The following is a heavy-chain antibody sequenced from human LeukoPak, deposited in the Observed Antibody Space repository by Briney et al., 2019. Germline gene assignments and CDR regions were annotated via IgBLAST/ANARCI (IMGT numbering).Heavy chain of an antibody. CDR1: GYSISSGYY. CDR2: IHHSGST. J-gene: IGHJ4*02. D-gene: IGHD2-15*01. V-gene: IGHV4-38-2*01. CDR3: ARVNRGGSCYDY. Sequence: SETLSLTCAVSGYSISSGYYWGWLRQPPGEGLEWIESIHHSGSTYYNPSLKSRVTISVDTSKNSLYLQLNSVTAADTAVYYCARVNRGGSCYDYWCQGTLVIVSA.